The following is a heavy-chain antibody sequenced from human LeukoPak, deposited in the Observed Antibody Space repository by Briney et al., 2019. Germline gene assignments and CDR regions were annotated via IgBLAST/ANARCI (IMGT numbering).Heavy chain of an antibody. J-gene: IGHJ4*02. Sequence: GASVKVSCKASGYTFTNYGFSWVRQAPGQGLEWMGWISAYNGNTNYAQKLQGRVTMTTDTSTSTAYMELRSLRSDDTAVYYCARDEKVTIFGVVINDYWGQGTLVTVSS. D-gene: IGHD3-3*01. CDR1: GYTFTNYG. CDR3: ARDEKVTIFGVVINDY. V-gene: IGHV1-18*01. CDR2: ISAYNGNT.